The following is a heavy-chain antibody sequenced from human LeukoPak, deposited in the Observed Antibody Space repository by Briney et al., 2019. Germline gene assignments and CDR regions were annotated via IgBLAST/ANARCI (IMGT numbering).Heavy chain of an antibody. V-gene: IGHV1-18*01. CDR1: GYTFTSYG. J-gene: IGHJ4*02. CDR2: ISAYNGNT. D-gene: IGHD3-3*01. Sequence: ASVKVSCKASGYTFTSYGISWVRQAPGQGLEWMGWISAYNGNTNYARKLQGRVTMTTDTSTSTAYMELRSLRSDDTAVYYCARDYDFWSGYYTGDYWGQGTLVTVSS. CDR3: ARDYDFWSGYYTGDY.